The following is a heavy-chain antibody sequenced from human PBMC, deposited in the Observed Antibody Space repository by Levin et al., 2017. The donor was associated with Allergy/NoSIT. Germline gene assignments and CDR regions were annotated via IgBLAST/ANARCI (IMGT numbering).Heavy chain of an antibody. J-gene: IGHJ2*01. CDR1: GGSISSGGYS. CDR2: IYHSGST. D-gene: IGHD3-10*01. CDR3: ARVTGQYYGSGSYPNWYFDR. Sequence: SETLSLTCAVSGGSISSGGYSWSWIRQPPGKGLEWIGYIYHSGSTYYNPSLKSRVTISVDRSKNQFSLKLSSVTAADTAVYYCARVTGQYYGSGSYPNWYFDRWGRGTLVTVSS. V-gene: IGHV4-30-2*01.